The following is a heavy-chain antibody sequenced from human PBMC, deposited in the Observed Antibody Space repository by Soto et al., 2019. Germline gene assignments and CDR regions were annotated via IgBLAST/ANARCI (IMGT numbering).Heavy chain of an antibody. D-gene: IGHD4-17*01. CDR3: AKLRAVTHVYYYYGMDV. CDR2: ISGSGGST. CDR1: GFTFSSYA. Sequence: GGSLRLSCAASGFTFSSYAMSWVRQAPGKGLEWVSAISGSGGSTYYADSVKGRFTISRDNSKNTLYLQMNSLRAEDTAVYYCAKLRAVTHVYYYYGMDVWGQGTTVTVSS. J-gene: IGHJ6*02. V-gene: IGHV3-23*01.